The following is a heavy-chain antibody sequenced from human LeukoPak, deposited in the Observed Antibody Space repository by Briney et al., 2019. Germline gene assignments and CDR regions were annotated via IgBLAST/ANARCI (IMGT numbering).Heavy chain of an antibody. D-gene: IGHD6-13*01. Sequence: SETLSLTCTVSGGSISSSSYYWGWIRQPPGKGLEWIGSIYYSGSTNYNPSLKSRVTISVDTSKNQFSLKLSSVTAADTAVYYCARGRYSSSWYGEFDPWGQGTLVTVSS. J-gene: IGHJ5*02. CDR3: ARGRYSSSWYGEFDP. V-gene: IGHV4-39*07. CDR1: GGSISSSSYY. CDR2: IYYSGST.